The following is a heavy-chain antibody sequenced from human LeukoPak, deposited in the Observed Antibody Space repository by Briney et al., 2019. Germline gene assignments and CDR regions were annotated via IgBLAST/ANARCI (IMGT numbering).Heavy chain of an antibody. CDR1: GYSFTSYW. CDR2: IYPGDSDT. Sequence: GESLKISCKGSGYSFTSYWIGWVRQMPGKGLEWMGIIYPGDSDTRYSPSFQGQVTISADKSISTAYLQWSSLKASDTAMYYCARRLRYCSSTSCSKRINYGMDVRGQGTTVTVSS. CDR3: ARRLRYCSSTSCSKRINYGMDV. J-gene: IGHJ6*02. D-gene: IGHD2-2*01. V-gene: IGHV5-51*01.